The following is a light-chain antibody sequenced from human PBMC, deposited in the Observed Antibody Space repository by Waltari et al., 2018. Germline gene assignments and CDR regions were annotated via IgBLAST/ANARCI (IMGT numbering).Light chain of an antibody. CDR1: QSLFHSDGKTH. V-gene: IGKV2-29*03. Sequence: IVMTQTPLSLSVTPGQPASTACESSQSLFHSDGKTHLYWYLQKPGQSPQLLIYEVSRRFSGVSHRFSGSGAGTDFRLQISRVEAEDVGMYYCMQGVEAPVTFGGGTKLEIK. CDR3: MQGVEAPVT. CDR2: EVS. J-gene: IGKJ4*01.